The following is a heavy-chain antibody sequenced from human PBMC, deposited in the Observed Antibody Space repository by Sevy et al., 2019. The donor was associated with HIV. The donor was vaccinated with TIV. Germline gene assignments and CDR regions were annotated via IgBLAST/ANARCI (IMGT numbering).Heavy chain of an antibody. J-gene: IGHJ4*02. CDR1: EYSLTKLS. CDR3: ASAREYYEDSSGYLDY. V-gene: IGHV1-24*01. CDR2: FDPVDGET. Sequence: ASVKVSCKVSEYSLTKLSMHWVRQAPGKGLEWMGRFDPVDGETIFAQKFQGRVTMTEDTSTDTAYMKLSSLRSEDTAVDYCASAREYYEDSSGYLDYWGQGTLVTVSS. D-gene: IGHD3-22*01.